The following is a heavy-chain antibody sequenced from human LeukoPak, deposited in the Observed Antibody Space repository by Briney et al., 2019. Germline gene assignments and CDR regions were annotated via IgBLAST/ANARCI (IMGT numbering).Heavy chain of an antibody. CDR1: GGTFSSYA. V-gene: IGHV1-69*13. CDR3: ARVQPDFYYLAAAGTRLSYYYYMDV. Sequence: PGASVKVSCKASGGTFSSYAISWVRQAPGQGLEWMGGIIPIFGTANYAQKFQGRVTITADESTSTAYMELSSLRSEDTAVYYCARVQPDFYYLAAAGTRLSYYYYMDVWGKGTTVTVSS. J-gene: IGHJ6*03. D-gene: IGHD6-13*01. CDR2: IIPIFGTA.